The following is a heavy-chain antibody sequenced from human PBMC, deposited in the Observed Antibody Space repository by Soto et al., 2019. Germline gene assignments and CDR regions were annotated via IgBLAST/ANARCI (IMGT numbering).Heavy chain of an antibody. CDR1: GYTCTSYA. V-gene: IGHV1-3*01. Sequence: QVQLGQSGGEGKKPGASVKVSCKASGYTCTSYAIHGVRQAPGHRIELVGGINAGNGHTKYSQKFKGRVTITRDTAASKAYMELSSLRSEDTAVYYCERDRQLGRYYVSYCMDFWGQGTPVTVSS. CDR2: INAGNGHT. J-gene: IGHJ6*02. D-gene: IGHD6-6*01. CDR3: ERDRQLGRYYVSYCMDF.